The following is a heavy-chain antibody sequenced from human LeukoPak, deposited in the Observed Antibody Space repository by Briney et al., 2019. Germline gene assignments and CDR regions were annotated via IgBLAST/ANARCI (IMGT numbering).Heavy chain of an antibody. CDR3: AKDYDSSGYYILDY. CDR1: GFTFSSYA. Sequence: GGSLRLPCAASGFTFSSYAISWVRQAPGKGLEWVSAISGSGGSTYYADSVKGRFTIFRDNSKNTLYLQMNSLRAEDTAVYYCAKDYDSSGYYILDYWGQGTLVTVSS. CDR2: ISGSGGST. V-gene: IGHV3-23*01. D-gene: IGHD3-22*01. J-gene: IGHJ4*02.